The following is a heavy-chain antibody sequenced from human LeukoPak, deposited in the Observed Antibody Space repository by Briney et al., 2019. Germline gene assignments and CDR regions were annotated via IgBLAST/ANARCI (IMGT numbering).Heavy chain of an antibody. J-gene: IGHJ4*02. CDR1: GFTFSNYW. CDR2: IKGDGSST. Sequence: GGSLRLSCAASGFTFSNYWMHWVRQTPGEGLVCVSLIKGDGSSTTYADSVKGRFTISRDNAKNTVYLQMNSLRAEDTAVYYCARGPSSNWSGLDFWGQGTLLTVSS. V-gene: IGHV3-74*01. CDR3: ARGPSSNWSGLDF. D-gene: IGHD6-13*01.